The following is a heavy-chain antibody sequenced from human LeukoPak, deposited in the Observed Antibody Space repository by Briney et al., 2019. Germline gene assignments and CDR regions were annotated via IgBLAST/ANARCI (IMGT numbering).Heavy chain of an antibody. V-gene: IGHV3-23*01. J-gene: IGHJ3*02. CDR1: GFTFSSYA. CDR2: ISGSGGST. CDR3: AKALHPYCSSTSCYWGDAFDI. D-gene: IGHD2-2*01. Sequence: GGSLRLSCAASGFTFSSYAMSWVRQAPGKGLEWVSAISGSGGSTYYADSVKGRFTISRDNSKNTLYLQMNSLRAEDTAVYYCAKALHPYCSSTSCYWGDAFDIWGQGTMVTVSS.